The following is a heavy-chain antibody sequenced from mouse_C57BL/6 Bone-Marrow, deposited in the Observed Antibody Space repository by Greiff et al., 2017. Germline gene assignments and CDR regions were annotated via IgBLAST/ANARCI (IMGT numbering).Heavy chain of an antibody. CDR3: KRFEDYDGFFAY. J-gene: IGHJ3*01. CDR1: GYTFTDYE. Sequence: QVQLQQSGAELVRPGASVTLSCKASGYTFTDYEMHWVKQTPVHGLEWIGAIDPETGGTAYNQKFKGKAILTADKSSSTAYMELRSLTSEDSAVYYGKRFEDYDGFFAYWGQGTLVTVSA. V-gene: IGHV1-15*01. CDR2: IDPETGGT. D-gene: IGHD2-4*01.